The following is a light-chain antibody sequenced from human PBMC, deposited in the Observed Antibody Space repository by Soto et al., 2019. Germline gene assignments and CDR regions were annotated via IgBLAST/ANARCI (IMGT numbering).Light chain of an antibody. J-gene: IGKJ1*01. Sequence: DIVMTQSPDSLAVSLGERATINCKSSQSVSSGSNNKNFLAWYQQKPGQSPKLLLYWASTRESGVPDRFSGSGSGTDFTLTISSLQAEDVGVYYCHRYYVTPWTFGQGTKVEI. CDR1: QSVSSGSNNKNF. V-gene: IGKV4-1*01. CDR3: HRYYVTPWT. CDR2: WAS.